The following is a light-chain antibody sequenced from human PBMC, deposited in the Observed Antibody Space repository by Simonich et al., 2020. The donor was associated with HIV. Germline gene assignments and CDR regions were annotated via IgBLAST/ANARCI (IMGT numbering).Light chain of an antibody. CDR2: EVS. CDR1: QSLLHRDGKTY. J-gene: IGKJ1*01. Sequence: DIVMTQSPLSLSVTPGQPASISCKSSQSLLHRDGKTYLHWYLQKPGQSPQLLIYEVSSRVSGVPDRFSGSGSGTDFTLKISRVEAEDVGFYYCMQALQTPRTFGQGTKVEIK. V-gene: IGKV2-29*03. CDR3: MQALQTPRT.